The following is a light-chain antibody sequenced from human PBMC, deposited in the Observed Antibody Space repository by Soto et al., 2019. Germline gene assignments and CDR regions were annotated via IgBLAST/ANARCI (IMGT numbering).Light chain of an antibody. Sequence: EIVMTQSPATLSVSPGERATLSCRASQRIGSNLAWYQQKPGQPPRLLIYDASTRATGIPARFSGSGSETEFTLTSSSLQSGDFALYYCQQYTNWYTFGQGTKLEIK. CDR2: DAS. J-gene: IGKJ2*01. CDR1: QRIGSN. CDR3: QQYTNWYT. V-gene: IGKV3-15*01.